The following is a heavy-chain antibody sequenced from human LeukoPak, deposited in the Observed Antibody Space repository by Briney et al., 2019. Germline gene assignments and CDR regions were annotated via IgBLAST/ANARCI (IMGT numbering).Heavy chain of an antibody. CDR1: GSTFSSYE. J-gene: IGHJ4*02. D-gene: IGHD1-14*01. V-gene: IGHV3-48*03. CDR2: ISTSGGTI. Sequence: GGSLRLSCAASGSTFSSYEMNWVRQAPGKGLEWISYISTSGGTIYYADSVQGRFTISRDNAKNSLFLQMNSLRAEDTAVYYCARYKAWDFDYWGQGTLVTVSS. CDR3: ARYKAWDFDY.